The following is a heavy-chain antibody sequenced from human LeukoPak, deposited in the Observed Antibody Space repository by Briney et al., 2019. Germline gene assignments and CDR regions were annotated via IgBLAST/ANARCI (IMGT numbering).Heavy chain of an antibody. CDR1: GFTFSSSW. CDR3: ARGGRPDY. Sequence: GGSLRLSCATSGFTFSSSWMSWVRQAPGKGLECVANIKEDGREKYYVDSVKGRFTISRDNAKNSLYLQMSSLRAEDTAVYYCARGGRPDYWGQGTLVTVSS. J-gene: IGHJ4*02. V-gene: IGHV3-7*01. D-gene: IGHD3-10*01. CDR2: IKEDGREK.